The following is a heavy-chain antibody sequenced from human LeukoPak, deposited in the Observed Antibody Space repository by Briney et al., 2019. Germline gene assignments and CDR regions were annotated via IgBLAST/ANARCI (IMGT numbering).Heavy chain of an antibody. Sequence: GGSLRLSCAASGFTFSNYAMHWVRQAPGKGLEWVSLISSGGTYEYYADSVKGRFTISRDNSKNTLYLQLNSPRAEDTAVYYCARDSTYYYDSGSSGPHYFDNWGQGTLVTVSS. CDR1: GFTFSNYA. D-gene: IGHD3-10*01. V-gene: IGHV3-30*01. CDR3: ARDSTYYYDSGSSGPHYFDN. CDR2: ISSGGTYE. J-gene: IGHJ4*02.